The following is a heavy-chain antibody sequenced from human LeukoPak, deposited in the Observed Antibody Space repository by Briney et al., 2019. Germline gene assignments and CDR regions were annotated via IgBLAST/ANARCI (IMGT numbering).Heavy chain of an antibody. CDR2: TSGDGITT. V-gene: IGHV3-43*02. J-gene: IGHJ4*02. CDR3: ARDHVYGGADY. CDR1: GFTFHNHA. D-gene: IGHD5/OR15-5a*01. Sequence: QPGGSLRLSCAASGFTFHNHAIHWVRQAPGKGLEWVSLTSGDGITTYFADSVKGRFTISRDNSKSSLFLQMNSLRTEDTALYYCARDHVYGGADYWGQGTLVTVSS.